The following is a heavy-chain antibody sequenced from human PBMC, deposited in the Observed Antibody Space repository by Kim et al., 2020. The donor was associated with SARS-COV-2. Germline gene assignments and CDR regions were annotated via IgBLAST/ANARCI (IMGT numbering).Heavy chain of an antibody. V-gene: IGHV3-30*04. D-gene: IGHD3-10*01. Sequence: GGSLRLSCAASGFTFSSYAMHWVRQAPGKGLEWVAVISYDGSNKYYADSVKGRFTISRDNSKNTLYLQMNSLRAEDTAVYYCASGTMVRGVIISWGQGTLVTVSS. CDR3: ASGTMVRGVIIS. J-gene: IGHJ5*02. CDR2: ISYDGSNK. CDR1: GFTFSSYA.